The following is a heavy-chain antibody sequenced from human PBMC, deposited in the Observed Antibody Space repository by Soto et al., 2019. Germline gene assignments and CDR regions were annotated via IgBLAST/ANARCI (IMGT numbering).Heavy chain of an antibody. D-gene: IGHD3-16*01. J-gene: IGHJ4*02. CDR2: IYPGDSDT. CDR3: TKGATSTFDS. Sequence: GESLKISCKGSGYSFTSYWIGWVRQMPGKGLEWMGIIYPGDSDTRYSPSFEGRVTTSADNSINTAYLHLLNLKASDTAIYYCTKGATSTFDSWGQGTRVTVSS. V-gene: IGHV5-51*01. CDR1: GYSFTSYW.